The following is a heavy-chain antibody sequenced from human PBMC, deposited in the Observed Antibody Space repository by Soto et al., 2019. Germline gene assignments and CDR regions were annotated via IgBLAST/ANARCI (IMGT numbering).Heavy chain of an antibody. CDR2: ISYDGSNK. J-gene: IGHJ4*02. V-gene: IGHV3-30-3*01. CDR1: GFTFSSYA. Sequence: QVQLVESGGGVVQPGRSLRLSCEASGFTFSSYAMHWVRQAPGKGLEWVAVISYDGSNKYYADSVKGRFTISRDNSKNSLYLQMNILRAVDTAVYYCARWYSGYDYYFDYWGQGTLVTVSS. CDR3: ARWYSGYDYYFDY. D-gene: IGHD5-12*01.